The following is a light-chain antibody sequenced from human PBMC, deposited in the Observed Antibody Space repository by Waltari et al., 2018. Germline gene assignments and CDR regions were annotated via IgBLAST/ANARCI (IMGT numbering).Light chain of an antibody. CDR1: SGSLVPNS. Sequence: NFLLTQPHSVSASPGKTVTISCTRSSGSLVPNSVQWYQQRPGSSPSMIIYEDNKRPSGVPDRFSGSIDSSSNSASLTISGLKTEDEADYYCQSYDTNIRVFGGGTKLTVL. V-gene: IGLV6-57*01. CDR2: EDN. J-gene: IGLJ3*02. CDR3: QSYDTNIRV.